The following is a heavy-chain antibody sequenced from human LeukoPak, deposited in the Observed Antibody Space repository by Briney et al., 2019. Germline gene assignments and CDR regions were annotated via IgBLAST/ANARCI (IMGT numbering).Heavy chain of an antibody. Sequence: GGPLRLSCAASGFTFDDYGMSWVRQAPGKGLEWVSGINWNGGSTGYADSVKGRFTISRDNAKNSLYLQMNSLRPEDTAVFYCARDLQGALDYWGQGTLVAVSS. CDR2: INWNGGST. J-gene: IGHJ4*02. CDR3: ARDLQGALDY. V-gene: IGHV3-20*04. D-gene: IGHD1-26*01. CDR1: GFTFDDYG.